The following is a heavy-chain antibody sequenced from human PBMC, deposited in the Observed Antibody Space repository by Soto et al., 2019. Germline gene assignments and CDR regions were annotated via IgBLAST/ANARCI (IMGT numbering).Heavy chain of an antibody. CDR1: GFTFSNYW. Sequence: GGSLRLSCAASGFTFSNYWMQWVRQAPGKGLVWVSRINSDGSSTSYADSVKGRFTISRDNAKNTLYLQMNSLRAEDTAVYYCARDRSYDRADFDYWGQGALVTVSS. D-gene: IGHD3-10*02. CDR3: ARDRSYDRADFDY. CDR2: INSDGSST. V-gene: IGHV3-74*01. J-gene: IGHJ4*02.